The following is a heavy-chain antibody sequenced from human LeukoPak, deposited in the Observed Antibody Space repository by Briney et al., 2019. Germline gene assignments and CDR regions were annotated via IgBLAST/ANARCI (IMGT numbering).Heavy chain of an antibody. D-gene: IGHD3-10*01. CDR3: ARESSGSAPYYYGMDV. CDR2: IYYSGST. J-gene: IGHJ6*02. Sequence: SETLSLTCTVSGGSTSSGNYYWGWIRQPPGKGLEWIGYIYYSGSTNYNPSLKSRVTISVDTSKNQFSLKLSSVTAADTAVYYCARESSGSAPYYYGMDVWGQGTTVTVPS. V-gene: IGHV4-61*01. CDR1: GGSTSSGNYY.